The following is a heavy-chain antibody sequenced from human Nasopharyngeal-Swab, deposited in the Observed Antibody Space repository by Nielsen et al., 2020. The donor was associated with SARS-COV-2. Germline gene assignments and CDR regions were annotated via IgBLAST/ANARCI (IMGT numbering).Heavy chain of an antibody. V-gene: IGHV3-30*18. CDR2: ISYDGSNK. D-gene: IGHD3-10*01. J-gene: IGHJ3*02. CDR3: AKGPHHYYGSGSYYPAFDI. Sequence: VRQMPGKGLGWVAVISYDGSNKYYADSVKGRFTISRDNSKNTLYLQMNSLRAEDTAVYYCAKGPHHYYGSGSYYPAFDIWGQGTMVTVSS.